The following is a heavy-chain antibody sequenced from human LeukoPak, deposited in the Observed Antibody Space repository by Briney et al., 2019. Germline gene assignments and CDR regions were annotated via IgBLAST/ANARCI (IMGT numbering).Heavy chain of an antibody. D-gene: IGHD3-10*01. CDR1: GYTFTSYY. V-gene: IGHV1-69*13. Sequence: ASVKVSXKASGYTFTSYYMHWVRQAPGQGLEWMGGIIPMFGTANYAQKYQGRVTITADESTSTAHIELSSLRSEDTAMYYCALGSRGVMTDWFDPWGQGTLVTVSS. CDR2: IIPMFGTA. J-gene: IGHJ5*02. CDR3: ALGSRGVMTDWFDP.